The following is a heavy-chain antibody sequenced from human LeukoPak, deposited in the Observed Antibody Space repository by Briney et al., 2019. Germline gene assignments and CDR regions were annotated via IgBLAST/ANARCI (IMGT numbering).Heavy chain of an antibody. D-gene: IGHD1-14*01. Sequence: PSETLSLTCTVSGGSISSSSYYWGWIRQPPGKGLEWIGNIFYSGSTYYSPSLKSRVTISLDTSRNQFSLKLNSVTAADTAVYYCARVTRYVMEDYFDYWGQGTLVTVSS. CDR3: ARVTRYVMEDYFDY. CDR2: IFYSGST. J-gene: IGHJ4*02. CDR1: GGSISSSSYY. V-gene: IGHV4-39*07.